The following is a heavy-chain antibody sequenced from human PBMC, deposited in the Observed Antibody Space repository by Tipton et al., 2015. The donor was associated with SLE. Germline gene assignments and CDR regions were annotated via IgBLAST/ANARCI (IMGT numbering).Heavy chain of an antibody. D-gene: IGHD3-3*01. J-gene: IGHJ6*03. V-gene: IGHV4-34*01. Sequence: TLSLTCAVYGGSFSGYYWSWIRQPPGKGLEWIGEINHSGSTNSNPSLKSRVTISVDTSKNQFSLKLSSVTAADTAVYYCARVLGVVKSYYMDVWGKGTTVTVSS. CDR3: ARVLGVVKSYYMDV. CDR1: GGSFSGYY. CDR2: INHSGST.